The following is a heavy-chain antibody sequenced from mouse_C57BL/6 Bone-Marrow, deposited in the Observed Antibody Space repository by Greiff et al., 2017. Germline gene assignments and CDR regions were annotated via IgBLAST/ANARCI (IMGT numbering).Heavy chain of an antibody. Sequence: VQLQPSGAELVKPGASVKMSCKASGYTFTTYPIEWMKQNHGKSLEWIGNFHPYNDDTKYNEKFKGKATLTVDKSSCTVYLRLSRLKSDDSAVDYCARRGVLHDYALAYWGQGTSVTVSS. CDR1: GYTFTTYP. V-gene: IGHV1-47*01. CDR2: FHPYNDDT. D-gene: IGHD2-14*01. J-gene: IGHJ4*01. CDR3: ARRGVLHDYALAY.